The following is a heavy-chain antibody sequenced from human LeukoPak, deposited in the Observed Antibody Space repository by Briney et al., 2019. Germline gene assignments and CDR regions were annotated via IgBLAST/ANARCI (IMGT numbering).Heavy chain of an antibody. CDR1: GYTFTSAD. CDR2: MNPNSGNT. Sequence: ASVKVSCKASGYTFTSADIHWVRQATGQGLEWMGWMNPNSGNTGYVEKFQGRVTLTRDTSITTAYMELSSLRSEDTAVYYCARVSAVVSAPLGYWGQGTLVTVSS. CDR3: ARVSAVVSAPLGY. J-gene: IGHJ4*02. D-gene: IGHD2-21*02. V-gene: IGHV1-8*01.